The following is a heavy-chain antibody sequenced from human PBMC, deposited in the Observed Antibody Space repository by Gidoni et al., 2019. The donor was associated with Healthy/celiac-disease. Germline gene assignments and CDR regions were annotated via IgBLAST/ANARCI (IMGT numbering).Heavy chain of an antibody. V-gene: IGHV4-38-2*01. CDR2: IYHSGST. CDR1: GYSISSGYY. J-gene: IGHJ5*02. Sequence: QVQLQESGPGLVKPSETLSLTCAVSGYSISSGYYCGWIRQPPGKGLEWIGSIYHSGSTYYNPSPKSRVTISVDTSKNQFSLKLSSVTAADTAVYYCATAAYHRAGGAGTSRVVSWFDPWGQGTLVTVSS. D-gene: IGHD6-19*01. CDR3: ATAAYHRAGGAGTSRVVSWFDP.